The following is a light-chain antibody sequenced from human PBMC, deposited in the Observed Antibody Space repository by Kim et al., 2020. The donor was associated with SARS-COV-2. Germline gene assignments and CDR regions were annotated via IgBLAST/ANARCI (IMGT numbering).Light chain of an antibody. CDR2: DNN. Sequence: GQKVNISCSGRSSNIGNNYVSWYQQLPGTAPKLLIYDNNKRPSGIPDRFSGSKSGTSATLGITGLQTGDEADYYCGTWDSSLSVVVFGGGTQLTVL. CDR1: SSNIGNNY. J-gene: IGLJ2*01. V-gene: IGLV1-51*01. CDR3: GTWDSSLSVVV.